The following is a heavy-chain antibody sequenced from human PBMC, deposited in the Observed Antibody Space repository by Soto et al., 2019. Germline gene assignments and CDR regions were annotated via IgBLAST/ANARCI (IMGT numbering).Heavy chain of an antibody. J-gene: IGHJ6*02. CDR2: INHSGRV. D-gene: IGHD3-3*01. Sequence: PSETLSLTCAVYGGSFSGHSWTWIRQSPGNGLEWIGDINHSGRVNYNPSLKSRVTISVDTSKNQFSLKLSSVTAADTAVYYCARKGILGYYDFWSGYSQTSYYCYGMDVWGQGTTVTVSS. V-gene: IGHV4-34*01. CDR1: GGSFSGHS. CDR3: ARKGILGYYDFWSGYSQTSYYCYGMDV.